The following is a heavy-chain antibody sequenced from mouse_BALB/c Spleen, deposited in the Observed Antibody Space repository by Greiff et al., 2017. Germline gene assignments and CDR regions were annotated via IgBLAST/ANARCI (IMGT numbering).Heavy chain of an antibody. CDR2: IWAGGST. V-gene: IGHV2-9*02. J-gene: IGHJ4*01. CDR1: GFSLTSYG. Sequence: VKVVESGPGLVAPSQSLSITCTVSGFSLTSYGVHWVRQPPGKGLEWLGVIWAGGSTNYNSALMSRLSISKDNSKSQVCLKMNSLQTDDTAMYYCARTNYYAMDYWGQGASVTGCS. CDR3: ARTNYYAMDY.